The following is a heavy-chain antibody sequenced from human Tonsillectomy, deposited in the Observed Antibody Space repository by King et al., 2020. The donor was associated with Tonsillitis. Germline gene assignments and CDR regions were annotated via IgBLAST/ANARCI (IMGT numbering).Heavy chain of an antibody. J-gene: IGHJ4*02. CDR2: ISYDGSNK. CDR3: ARGNIVVVPAAMGVIDY. Sequence: VQLVESGGGVVQPGRSLRLSCAASGFTFSSYAMHWVRQAPGKGLEWVAVISYDGSNKYYADSVKGRFTISRDNSKNTLYLQMNSLRAEDTAVYYCARGNIVVVPAAMGVIDYWGQGTLVTVSS. D-gene: IGHD2-2*01. CDR1: GFTFSSYA. V-gene: IGHV3-30-3*01.